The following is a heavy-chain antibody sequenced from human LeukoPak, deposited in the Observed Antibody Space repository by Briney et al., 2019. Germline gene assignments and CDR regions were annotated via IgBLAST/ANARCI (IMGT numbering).Heavy chain of an antibody. V-gene: IGHV3-23*01. CDR3: ASPASSNWPRPFDF. Sequence: PGGSLRLSCAASGFTFSSYTMNWVRRAPGKGLEWVSGISASGGSTYYAGSVKGRFTISRDNSKNTLYLQMNSLRAEDTAVYYCASPASSNWPRPFDFWGQGTLVTVSP. D-gene: IGHD6-13*01. CDR1: GFTFSSYT. J-gene: IGHJ4*02. CDR2: ISASGGST.